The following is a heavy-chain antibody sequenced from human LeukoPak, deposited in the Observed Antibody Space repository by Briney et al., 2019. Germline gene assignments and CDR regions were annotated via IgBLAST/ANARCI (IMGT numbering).Heavy chain of an antibody. CDR3: ARDSAHWYYDILTAMFDP. D-gene: IGHD3-9*01. V-gene: IGHV1-18*01. J-gene: IGHJ5*02. Sequence: ASVKVSCKASGYTFTSYGISWVRQAPGQGLEWMGWISAYNGNTNYAQKLQGRVTMTTDTSTSTAYMELRSLRSDDTAVYYCARDSAHWYYDILTAMFDPWGQGTLVTVSS. CDR1: GYTFTSYG. CDR2: ISAYNGNT.